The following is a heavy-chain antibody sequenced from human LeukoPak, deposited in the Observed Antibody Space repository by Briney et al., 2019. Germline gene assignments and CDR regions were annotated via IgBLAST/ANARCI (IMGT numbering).Heavy chain of an antibody. CDR2: ISSSGSTI. Sequence: GGSLRLSCAASGFTFSDYYMSWIRQAPGKGLEWVSYISSSGSTIYYADSVKGRFTISRDNAKNSLYLQMNSLRAEDTVVYYCARDEVDYCSSTSCYFQHWGQGTLVTVSS. J-gene: IGHJ1*01. V-gene: IGHV3-11*01. CDR1: GFTFSDYY. CDR3: ARDEVDYCSSTSCYFQH. D-gene: IGHD2-2*01.